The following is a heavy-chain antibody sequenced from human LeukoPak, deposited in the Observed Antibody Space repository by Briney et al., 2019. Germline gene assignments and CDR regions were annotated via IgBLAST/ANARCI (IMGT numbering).Heavy chain of an antibody. J-gene: IGHJ4*02. CDR1: GFAFSSYW. D-gene: IGHD6-19*01. Sequence: PGGSLRLSCAASGFAFSSYWMSWVRQAPGKGLEWVANIKEDGSEKYFVDSVKGRFTTSRDNAKNSLYLQMNSLRAEDTAVYYCARDSYLAVAGTGFDYWGQGTLVTVSS. V-gene: IGHV3-7*01. CDR3: ARDSYLAVAGTGFDY. CDR2: IKEDGSEK.